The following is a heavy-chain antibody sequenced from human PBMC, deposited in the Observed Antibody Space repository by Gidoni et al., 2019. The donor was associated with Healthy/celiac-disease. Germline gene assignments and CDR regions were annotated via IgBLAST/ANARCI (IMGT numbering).Heavy chain of an antibody. Sequence: QVQLVESGGGVVQPGRSLRLSCAAPGFTFTRYSIYWVGQATGKVLEWVAVIWYDGSNKYYADSVKGRFTISRDNSKNTLYLKMNSLRAEDTAVYYCAREVRGDCSGGSCQRHFDDWGQGTLVTVSS. V-gene: IGHV3-33*01. J-gene: IGHJ4*02. CDR1: GFTFTRYS. D-gene: IGHD2-15*01. CDR2: IWYDGSNK. CDR3: AREVRGDCSGGSCQRHFDD.